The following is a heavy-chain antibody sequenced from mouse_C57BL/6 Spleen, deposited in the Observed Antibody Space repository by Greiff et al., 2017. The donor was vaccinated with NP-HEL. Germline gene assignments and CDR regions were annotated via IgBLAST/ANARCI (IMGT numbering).Heavy chain of an antibody. J-gene: IGHJ3*01. Sequence: VQLQQSGAELVKPGASVKLSCKASGYTFTSYWMQWVKQRPGQGLEWIGEIDPSDSYTNYNQKFKGKATLTVDTSSSTAYMQLSSLTSEDSAVYYCARSSRERGFAYWGQGTLVTVSA. CDR2: IDPSDSYT. V-gene: IGHV1-50*01. CDR3: ARSSRERGFAY. CDR1: GYTFTSYW.